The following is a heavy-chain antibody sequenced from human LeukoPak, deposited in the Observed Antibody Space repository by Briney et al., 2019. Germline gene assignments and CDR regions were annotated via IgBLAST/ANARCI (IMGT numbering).Heavy chain of an antibody. J-gene: IGHJ4*02. CDR1: GGSISSYY. CDR3: ARETAMVLDY. CDR2: ISYSGSA. D-gene: IGHD5-18*01. V-gene: IGHV4-59*01. Sequence: PSETLSPTCTVSGGSISSYYWSWIRQPPGKGLEWIGYISYSGSANYNPSLKSRVTISVDTSKNQFSLKVTSVTAADTAVYYCARETAMVLDYWGQGTLVTVSS.